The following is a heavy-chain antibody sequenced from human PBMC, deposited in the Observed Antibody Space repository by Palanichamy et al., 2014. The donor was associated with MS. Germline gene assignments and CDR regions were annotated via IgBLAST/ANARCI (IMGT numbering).Heavy chain of an antibody. D-gene: IGHD4-11*01. J-gene: IGHJ4*02. CDR1: GFIVSDNY. CDR3: ARGRGYSDYRYFDY. CDR2: IDTGGST. V-gene: IGHV3-53*02. Sequence: VQLVETGGGLIQPGGSLRLSCAVSGFIVSDNYISWVRQAPGKGLEWVSVIDTGGSTYYADSVKGRFTISRDTSKNTVYLQMSSLRAEDTAVYFCARGRGYSDYRYFDYWGQGTLVTVSS.